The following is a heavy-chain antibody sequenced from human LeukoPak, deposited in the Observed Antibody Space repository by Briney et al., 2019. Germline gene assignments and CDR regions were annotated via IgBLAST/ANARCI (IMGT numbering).Heavy chain of an antibody. CDR1: GFTFSSYW. Sequence: PGGSLRLSCAASGFTFSSYWIGSVRQPPGKGLGWVATIKQDGREKYYVDSVKGRFTISRDYAKNSLYLQMNSLRAEDTAVYYCARAANYIVVVPTAIPNWFDPWGQGTLVTVSS. D-gene: IGHD2-2*01. V-gene: IGHV3-7*01. CDR3: ARAANYIVVVPTAIPNWFDP. CDR2: IKQDGREK. J-gene: IGHJ5*02.